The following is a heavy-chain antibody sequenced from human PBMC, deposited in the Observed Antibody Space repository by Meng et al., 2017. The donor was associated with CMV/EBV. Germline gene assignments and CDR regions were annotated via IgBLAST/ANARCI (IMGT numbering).Heavy chain of an antibody. D-gene: IGHD5-18*01. CDR1: GYTFTSYY. J-gene: IGHJ4*02. CDR2: INPRGGST. V-gene: IGHV1-46*01. Sequence: QGRRVQFGAGVKKPGASVKVSCKASGYTFTSYYMHGVRQAPGQGLEWMGIINPRGGSTSYAQKFQGRVTMTRDTSTSTVYMELSSLRSEDTAVYYCARDKIQLWPTVGYFDYWGQGTLVTVSS. CDR3: ARDKIQLWPTVGYFDY.